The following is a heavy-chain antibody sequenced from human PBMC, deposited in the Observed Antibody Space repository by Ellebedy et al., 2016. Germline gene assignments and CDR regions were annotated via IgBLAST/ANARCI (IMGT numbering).Heavy chain of an antibody. J-gene: IGHJ4*02. D-gene: IGHD4-17*01. CDR3: RQGHYADL. V-gene: IGHV3-23*01. Sequence: GESLKISXAPSGLNFNTFFMSWVRQAPGKGLEWVSTISAGSDTTRLADSVKGRFTISRDSSKNSVYLRMNNLRVEDTAVYYCRQGHYADLWGQGTLVTVSS. CDR1: GLNFNTFF. CDR2: ISAGSDTT.